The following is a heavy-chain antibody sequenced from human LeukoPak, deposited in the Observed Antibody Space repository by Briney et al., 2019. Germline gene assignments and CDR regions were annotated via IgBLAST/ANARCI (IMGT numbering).Heavy chain of an antibody. V-gene: IGHV1-18*01. CDR1: GGTFSSYA. J-gene: IGHJ4*02. CDR2: ISAYNGNT. CDR3: ARSAQGGVTYFDY. D-gene: IGHD3-16*01. Sequence: ASVKVSCKASGGTFSSYAISWVRQAPGQGLEWMGWISAYNGNTNYAQKLQGRVTMTTDTSTSTAYMELRSLRSDDTAVYYCARSAQGGVTYFDYWGQGTLVTVSS.